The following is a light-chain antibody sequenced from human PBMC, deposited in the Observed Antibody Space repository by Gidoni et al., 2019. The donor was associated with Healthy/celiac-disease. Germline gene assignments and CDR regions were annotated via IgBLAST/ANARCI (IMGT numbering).Light chain of an antibody. V-gene: IGKV1-39*01. Sequence: DLQLTPSPSSLSASVGDRVTITCRASQSISSYLNWYQQKPGKAPKLLIYAASSLQSGVPSRFSGSGSGTDFTLTISSLQPEDFATYYCQQSYSTPWTFXQXTKVEIK. CDR1: QSISSY. J-gene: IGKJ1*01. CDR3: QQSYSTPWT. CDR2: AAS.